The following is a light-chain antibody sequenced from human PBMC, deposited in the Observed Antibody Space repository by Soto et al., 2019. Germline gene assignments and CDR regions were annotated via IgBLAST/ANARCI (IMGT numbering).Light chain of an antibody. V-gene: IGKV3-15*01. CDR1: QSVSSN. CDR2: GAS. CDR3: QQYNNWPRT. J-gene: IGKJ1*01. Sequence: EIVMTQSPATLSVSPGERATLSCRASQSVSSNLAWYQQKPGQAPRLLIYGASTRATCIPARFSGSGSETEFTLTISSLQSEDFAVYYCQQYNNWPRTFGQGTKVEIK.